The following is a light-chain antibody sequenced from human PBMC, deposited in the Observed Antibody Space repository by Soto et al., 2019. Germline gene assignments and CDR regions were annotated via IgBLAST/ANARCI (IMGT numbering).Light chain of an antibody. V-gene: IGLV2-8*01. Sequence: QSALTQPPSASGSPGQSVAISCSGTSSDVGGYNYVSWYQQHPDKAPKLMLYEVTKRPSGVPDRFSGSKSGNTASLTVSGLQAEDEADYYGSSYAGSNNVIFGGGTKVTVL. J-gene: IGLJ2*01. CDR2: EVT. CDR1: SSDVGGYNY. CDR3: SSYAGSNNVI.